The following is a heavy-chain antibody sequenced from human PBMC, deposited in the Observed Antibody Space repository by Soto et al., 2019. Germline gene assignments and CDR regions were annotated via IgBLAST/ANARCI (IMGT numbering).Heavy chain of an antibody. V-gene: IGHV1-8*01. CDR1: GYTFTSYD. J-gene: IGHJ3*02. Sequence: ASVKVSCKASGYTFTSYDINWVRQATGQGLEWMGWMNPNSGNTGYAQKFQGRVTMTRNTSISTAYMELSSLRSEDTAVYYCARGWRQRAPRKRHSGYDAFDIWGQGTMVTVSS. D-gene: IGHD5-12*01. CDR3: ARGWRQRAPRKRHSGYDAFDI. CDR2: MNPNSGNT.